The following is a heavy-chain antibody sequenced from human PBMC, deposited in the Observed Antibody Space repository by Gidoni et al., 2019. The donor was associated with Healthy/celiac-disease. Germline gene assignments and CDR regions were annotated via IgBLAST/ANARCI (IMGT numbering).Heavy chain of an antibody. Sequence: QVQQVQSGAEVKKPGSSVKVSFKASGYIFTGYYMHWVRQAPGQGLEWMGRINPNSGGTNYAQKFQGRVTMTRDTSISTAYMELSRLRSDDTAVYYCARGAGDWADAFDIWGQGTMVTVSS. D-gene: IGHD2-21*02. CDR3: ARGAGDWADAFDI. J-gene: IGHJ3*02. CDR2: INPNSGGT. V-gene: IGHV1-2*06. CDR1: GYIFTGYY.